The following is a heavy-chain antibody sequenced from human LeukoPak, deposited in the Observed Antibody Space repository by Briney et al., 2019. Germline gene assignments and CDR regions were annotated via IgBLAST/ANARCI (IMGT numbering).Heavy chain of an antibody. CDR3: ARHGIFVWGNYRSFDL. D-gene: IGHD3-16*02. Sequence: PSETLSLTCAVYGGSFSGHFWSWIRQPPGKGLEWIGEINHSGSTNYNPSLESRVSISIDTSKNQFSLELSSVTAADTAVYYCARHGIFVWGNYRSFDLWGRGTLVTVSS. V-gene: IGHV4-34*01. J-gene: IGHJ2*01. CDR1: GGSFSGHF. CDR2: INHSGST.